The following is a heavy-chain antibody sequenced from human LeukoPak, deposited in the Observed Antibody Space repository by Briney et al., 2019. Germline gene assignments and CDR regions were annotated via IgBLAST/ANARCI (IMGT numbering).Heavy chain of an antibody. D-gene: IGHD3-22*01. J-gene: IGHJ5*02. CDR2: INPNSGGT. CDR3: ARDYYDSSTLRDNWFDP. Sequence: GASVKVSCKASGYTFTGYYMHWVRQAPGQGLEWMGWINPNSGGTNYAQKFQGRVTMTRDTSISTAYMELSRLRSDDTAVYYCARDYYDSSTLRDNWFDPWGQGTLVTVSS. CDR1: GYTFTGYY. V-gene: IGHV1-2*02.